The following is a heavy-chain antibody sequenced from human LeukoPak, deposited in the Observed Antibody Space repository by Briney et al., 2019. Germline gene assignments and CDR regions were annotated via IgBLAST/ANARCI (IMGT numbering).Heavy chain of an antibody. V-gene: IGHV3-30-3*01. CDR1: GFTFSHYF. D-gene: IGHD5-18*01. CDR3: ARARGNTYGYFEY. J-gene: IGHJ4*02. Sequence: PGGSLRLSCAASGFTFSHYFMHWVRQAPDKGLEWVAVIASDGSQTFYAESVKGRFTISRDNSKNTLYLQMSSLRAEDTAVYSCARARGNTYGYFEYWGQGTLVTVSS. CDR2: IASDGSQT.